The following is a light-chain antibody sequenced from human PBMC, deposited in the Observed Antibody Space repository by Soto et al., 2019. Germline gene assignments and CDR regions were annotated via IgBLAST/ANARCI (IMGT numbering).Light chain of an antibody. Sequence: EVVLTQSPDTLSLPPGERATLSCRASQSISSYLVWYQQKPGQAPRLLIYDASSRATGIPARFSGSGSGTDFTLTISSLEPEDFAGYYCQQLTDWPPQWTFGQGTKVEIK. V-gene: IGKV3-11*01. CDR3: QQLTDWPPQWT. CDR2: DAS. CDR1: QSISSY. J-gene: IGKJ1*01.